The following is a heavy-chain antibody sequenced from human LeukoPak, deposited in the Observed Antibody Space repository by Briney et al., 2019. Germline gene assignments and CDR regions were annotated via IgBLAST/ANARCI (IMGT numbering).Heavy chain of an antibody. CDR1: GGSFSGYY. CDR2: INHSGST. D-gene: IGHD1-1*01. CDR3: ARASQVQLERRRFDY. V-gene: IGHV4-34*01. J-gene: IGHJ4*02. Sequence: SETLSLTCAVYGGSFSGYYWSWIRQPPGKGLEWIGEINHSGSTNYNPSLKSRVTISVDTSKNQFSLKLSSVTAADTAAYYCARASQVQLERRRFDYWGQGTLVTVSS.